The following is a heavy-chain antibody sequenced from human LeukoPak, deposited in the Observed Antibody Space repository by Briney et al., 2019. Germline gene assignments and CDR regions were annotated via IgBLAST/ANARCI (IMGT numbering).Heavy chain of an antibody. CDR3: ARELAMIVVVGTFDY. J-gene: IGHJ4*02. CDR2: ISSSDSTI. Sequence: SLRLSCAASGFTFSDYYMSWIRQAPGKGLEWVAYISSSDSTIYYADSVKGRFTISRDNAKRSLYLQMNSLRVEDTAVYYCARELAMIVVVGTFDYWGQGTRVTDPS. D-gene: IGHD3-22*01. CDR1: GFTFSDYY. V-gene: IGHV3-11*01.